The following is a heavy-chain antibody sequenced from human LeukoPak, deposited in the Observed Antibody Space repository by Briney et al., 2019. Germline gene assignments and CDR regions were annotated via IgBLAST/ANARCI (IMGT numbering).Heavy chain of an antibody. Sequence: GGSLRLSCAASGFTFSSYTMNWVRQAPGKGLEWVSIISSGSSYIHYADSVKGRFTISRDNAKNSLYLQMNSLGAEDTAVFYCARDFARYGSGSYSYWGQGTLVTVSS. V-gene: IGHV3-21*01. J-gene: IGHJ4*02. D-gene: IGHD3-10*01. CDR1: GFTFSSYT. CDR2: ISSGSSYI. CDR3: ARDFARYGSGSYSY.